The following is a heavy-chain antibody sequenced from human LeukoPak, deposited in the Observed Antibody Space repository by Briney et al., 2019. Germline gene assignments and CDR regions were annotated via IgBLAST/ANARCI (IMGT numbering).Heavy chain of an antibody. D-gene: IGHD1-26*01. CDR1: GFTFSTYG. Sequence: GGTLRLSCAASGFTFSTYGMSWVRQAPGKGLEWVSAISSSGGTTYYADSVRGRFIISRDSSKNTLYLQMNSLRVEDTAVYYCAKGGAQVGGQGTLVTVSS. CDR2: ISSSGGTT. V-gene: IGHV3-23*01. CDR3: AKGGAQV. J-gene: IGHJ4*02.